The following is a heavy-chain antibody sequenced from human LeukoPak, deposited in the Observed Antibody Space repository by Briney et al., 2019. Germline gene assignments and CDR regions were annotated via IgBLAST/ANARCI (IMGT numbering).Heavy chain of an antibody. Sequence: KPSETLSLTCTVSGGSISSNSYYWGWIRQPPGKGLEWIGSIYYSGSTEYNPSLKSRVTISVDTSKNQFSLKLSSVTAADTAVYYCARSSGWYRGFDYWGQGTLVTVSS. D-gene: IGHD6-19*01. J-gene: IGHJ4*02. CDR2: IYYSGST. CDR1: GGSISSNSYY. V-gene: IGHV4-39*07. CDR3: ARSSGWYRGFDY.